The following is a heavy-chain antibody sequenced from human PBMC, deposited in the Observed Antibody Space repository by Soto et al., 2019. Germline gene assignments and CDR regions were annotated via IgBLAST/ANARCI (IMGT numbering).Heavy chain of an antibody. V-gene: IGHV3-7*05. CDR2: IKEVGSET. J-gene: IGHJ4*02. CDR3: ARGGSHSSDS. CDR1: GFTFSDFW. Sequence: EVQLVESGGNLVQPGGSLRLSCAAAGFTFSDFWLSWVRRAPGEGLEGGANIKEVGSETYYVDSLEGRFTISRDNAKKSLYLQMNSLRAEDTALYYCARGGSHSSDSWGQGALVTVSS. D-gene: IGHD1-26*01.